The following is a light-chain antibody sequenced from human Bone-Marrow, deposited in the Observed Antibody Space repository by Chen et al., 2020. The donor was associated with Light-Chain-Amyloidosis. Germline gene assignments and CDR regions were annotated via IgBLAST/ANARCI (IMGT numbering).Light chain of an antibody. CDR2: DDS. Sequence: SYVLTQPSSVSVAPGQTATIACGGNNIGSTSVHWYQQTPGQAPLLVVYDDSYRPSGIPERVSCDNSGNTATLTISRVEAGDEADYYCQVWDRSSDRPVFGGGTKLTVL. CDR1: NIGSTS. J-gene: IGLJ3*02. CDR3: QVWDRSSDRPV. V-gene: IGLV3-21*02.